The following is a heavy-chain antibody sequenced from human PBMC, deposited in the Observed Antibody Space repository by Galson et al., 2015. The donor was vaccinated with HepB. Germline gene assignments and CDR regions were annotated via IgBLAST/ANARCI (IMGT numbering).Heavy chain of an antibody. CDR2: ISAYNGNT. CDR3: ARAHAVRCTGGVCSSFDY. D-gene: IGHD2-8*02. J-gene: IGHJ4*02. Sequence: SVKVSCKASGYTFTSYGISWVRQAPGQGLEWMGWISAYNGNTNYAQKLQGRVTMTTDTSTSTAYMELRSLRSDDTAVYYCARAHAVRCTGGVCSSFDYWGQGTLVTVSS. V-gene: IGHV1-18*01. CDR1: GYTFTSYG.